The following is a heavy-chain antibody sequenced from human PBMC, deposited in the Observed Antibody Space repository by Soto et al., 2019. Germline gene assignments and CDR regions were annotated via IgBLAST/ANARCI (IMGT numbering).Heavy chain of an antibody. J-gene: IGHJ5*02. CDR1: GGTFSSYA. D-gene: IGHD3-22*01. Sequence: QVQLVQSGAEVKKPGSSVKVSCKASGGTFSSYAISWVRQAPGQGLEWMGEIIPIFGTANYAQKFQGRVTITADESTSRAYMELISLRSEDTAVYYCARDRGPSSGYYPYWFDPWGQGTLVTVSP. CDR2: IIPIFGTA. CDR3: ARDRGPSSGYYPYWFDP. V-gene: IGHV1-69*12.